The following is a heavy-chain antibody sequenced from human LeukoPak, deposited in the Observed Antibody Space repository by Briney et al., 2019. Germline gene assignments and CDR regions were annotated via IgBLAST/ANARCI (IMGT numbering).Heavy chain of an antibody. J-gene: IGHJ4*02. CDR3: AKDPGATVTTDY. Sequence: GGSLRLSCAASGFTFSSYGMHWVRQAPGKGLEGVAFIRYDGSNKYYADSVTGRFTISRDNSKNTLYLEMNSLRAEDTAVYYCAKDPGATVTTDYWGQGTLVTVSS. CDR2: IRYDGSNK. D-gene: IGHD4-11*01. V-gene: IGHV3-30*02. CDR1: GFTFSSYG.